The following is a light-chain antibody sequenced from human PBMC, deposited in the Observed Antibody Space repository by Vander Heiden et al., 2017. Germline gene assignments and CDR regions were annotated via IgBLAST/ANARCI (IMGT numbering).Light chain of an antibody. V-gene: IGKV1-9*01. CDR1: HGISSY. CDR3: QQLHSYPRT. J-gene: IGKJ2*01. Sequence: EIELTQTPSFLSASVGDRVTITCRASHGISSYLTWYQQKPGKAPKLLIYAASTLQSGVPSRFSGSGSGTDFTLTISSLQPEDFATYYCQQLHSYPRTFGQGTKLEIK. CDR2: AAS.